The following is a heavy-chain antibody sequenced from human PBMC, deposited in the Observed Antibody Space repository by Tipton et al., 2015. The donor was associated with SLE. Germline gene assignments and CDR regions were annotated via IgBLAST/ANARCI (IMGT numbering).Heavy chain of an antibody. V-gene: IGHV4-39*02. CDR1: GGSITSSSYY. J-gene: IGHJ2*01. Sequence: LRLSCTVSGGSITSSSYYWGWIRQPPGKGLEWIGSIYHSGTTYYNPSLKSRVTMSVDTSKNHFSLKLISVTAADTAVYYCAREFLNPVTTVHYYFDLWGRGTLVTVSS. CDR3: AREFLNPVTTVHYYFDL. D-gene: IGHD4-11*01. CDR2: IYHSGTT.